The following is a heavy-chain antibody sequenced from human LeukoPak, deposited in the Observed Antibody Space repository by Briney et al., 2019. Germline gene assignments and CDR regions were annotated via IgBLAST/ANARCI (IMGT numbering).Heavy chain of an antibody. J-gene: IGHJ5*02. D-gene: IGHD3-10*01. CDR1: GGTFGSYA. V-gene: IGHV1-69*04. CDR3: ASWKYGSGSFHESNWFDP. Sequence: GASVKVSCKASGGTFGSYAISWVRQAPGQGLEWMGRVILILGIANYAQKFQGRVTITADKSTSTAYMELSSLRSEDTAVYYCASWKYGSGSFHESNWFDPWGQGTLVTVSS. CDR2: VILILGIA.